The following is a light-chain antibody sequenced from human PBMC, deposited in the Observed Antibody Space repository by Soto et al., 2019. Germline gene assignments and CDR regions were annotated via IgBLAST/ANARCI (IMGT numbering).Light chain of an antibody. CDR3: QTWGAGVPVV. V-gene: IGLV4-69*01. J-gene: IGLJ2*01. CDR1: SGHSTYA. Sequence: QLVLTQSPSASASLGASVKLTCTLNSGHSTYAIAWHQQHPGKGPRFLMRVNSDGSHDKGDGIPDRFSGSSSGAERYLTISSLQSDDEADYYCQTWGAGVPVVFGGGTKVTVL. CDR2: VNSDGSH.